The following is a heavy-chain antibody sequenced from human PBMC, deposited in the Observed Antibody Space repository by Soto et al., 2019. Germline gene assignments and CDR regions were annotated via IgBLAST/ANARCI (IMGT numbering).Heavy chain of an antibody. D-gene: IGHD3-9*01. J-gene: IGHJ4*02. CDR2: IYYSGST. V-gene: IGHV4-39*01. CDR3: ARLARYFDWLD. CDR1: GGPISSSSYY. Sequence: PSVTLALTCTVSGGPISSSSYYRVWIRQPPGKGLEWIGSIYYSGSTYYNPSLKSRVTISVDTSKNQFSLKLSSVTAADTALYYCARLARYFDWLDWGQGTLVTVSS.